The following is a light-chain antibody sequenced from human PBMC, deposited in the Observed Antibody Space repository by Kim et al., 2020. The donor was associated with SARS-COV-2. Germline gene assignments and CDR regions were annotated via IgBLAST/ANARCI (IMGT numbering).Light chain of an antibody. CDR2: QDI. CDR3: QAWDSSAVVV. J-gene: IGLJ2*01. V-gene: IGLV3-1*01. Sequence: SYELTQPPSVSVSPGQTASITCSGDKLGERYVSWYQQRPGQSPVLVIHQDIKRPSGIPERFSGSNSGITATLTISGTQAMDEADYYCQAWDSSAVVVFGG. CDR1: KLGERY.